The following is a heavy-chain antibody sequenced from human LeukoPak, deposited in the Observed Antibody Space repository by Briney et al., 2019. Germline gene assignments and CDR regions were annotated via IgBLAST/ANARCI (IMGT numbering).Heavy chain of an antibody. CDR2: FDPESGKT. Sequence: ASVKVSCKISGHTLAELSMHWLRQGPGKGLDWMGGFDPESGKTIYAEKFQGRVSMTEDTSTDTAYMELNSLSSEDTAIYYCATNTYNGYAIDSWGQGTLVTVSS. V-gene: IGHV1-24*01. CDR3: ATNTYNGYAIDS. J-gene: IGHJ4*02. D-gene: IGHD5-12*01. CDR1: GHTLAELS.